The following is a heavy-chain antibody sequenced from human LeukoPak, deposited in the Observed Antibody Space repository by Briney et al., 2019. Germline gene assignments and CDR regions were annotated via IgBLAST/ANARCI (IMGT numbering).Heavy chain of an antibody. D-gene: IGHD6-19*01. CDR2: IYSDGGT. J-gene: IGHJ4*02. CDR1: GFSVNNNY. Sequence: GGSLRLSCAAAGFSVNNNYMSWVRQAPGKGLEWVSVIYSDGGTFYSNSVKGRFTISRDYSKNTLFLQMNSLRADDTAVYYCAKDSSGPAFWGQGTQVTVSS. V-gene: IGHV3-53*01. CDR3: AKDSSGPAF.